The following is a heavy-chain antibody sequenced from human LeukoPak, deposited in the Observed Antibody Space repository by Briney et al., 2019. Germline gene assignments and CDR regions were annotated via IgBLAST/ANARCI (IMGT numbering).Heavy chain of an antibody. CDR1: GYTFTSYG. D-gene: IGHD5-24*01. CDR2: ISAYNGNT. V-gene: IGHV1-18*01. J-gene: IGHJ3*02. CDR3: ARDLEWLLKTKAFDI. Sequence: ASVKVSCKASGYTFTSYGISWVRQAPGQGLEWMGWISAYNGNTNYAQKLQGRVTMTTDTSTSTAYMELRSLRSDDTAVYYCARDLEWLLKTKAFDIWGQGTMVTVSS.